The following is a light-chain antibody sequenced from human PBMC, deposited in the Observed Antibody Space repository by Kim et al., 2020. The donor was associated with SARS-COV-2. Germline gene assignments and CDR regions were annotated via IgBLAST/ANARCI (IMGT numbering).Light chain of an antibody. Sequence: SSELTQDPSVSVALEQTVTITCKGDSLRKHYASWYQRRPGEAPVLVMYGENKRPSGIPDRFSGSSSGTTAYLSITAAQAEDEAHYYCCSRDRTADFYVFGPGTKVTVL. CDR2: GEN. J-gene: IGLJ1*01. CDR3: CSRDRTADFYV. V-gene: IGLV3-19*01. CDR1: SLRKHY.